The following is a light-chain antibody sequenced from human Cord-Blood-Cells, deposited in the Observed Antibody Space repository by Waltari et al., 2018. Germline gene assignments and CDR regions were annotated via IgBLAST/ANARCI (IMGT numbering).Light chain of an antibody. CDR2: DAS. J-gene: IGKJ5*01. Sequence: DIQITQSPFSLSASVGYRDTIPCKESQDISNYLNWYQQKPGKAPKLLIYDASNLETGVPSRFSGSGSGTDFTFTISSLQPEDIVTYYCQQYDNLPTITFGQWTRLEIK. CDR3: QQYDNLPTIT. CDR1: QDISNY. V-gene: IGKV1-33*01.